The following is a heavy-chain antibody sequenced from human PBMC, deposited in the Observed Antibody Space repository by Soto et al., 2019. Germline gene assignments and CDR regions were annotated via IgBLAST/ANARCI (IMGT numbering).Heavy chain of an antibody. CDR1: GFTFSTYG. J-gene: IGHJ6*02. D-gene: IGHD2-2*01. CDR3: AKVAGYCSSTTCSRDYYHYYGMAV. Sequence: GGSLRLSCAASGFTFSTYGMHWVRQAPGKGLEWVAVISYDGGSKYCEDSVKGRFTISRDNPKNTLYLQMNSLRPEDTAVYYCAKVAGYCSSTTCSRDYYHYYGMAVWGQGTTVTVSS. CDR2: ISYDGGSK. V-gene: IGHV3-30*18.